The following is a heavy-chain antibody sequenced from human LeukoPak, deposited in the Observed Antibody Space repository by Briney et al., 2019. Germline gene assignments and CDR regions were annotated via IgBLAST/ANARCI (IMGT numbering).Heavy chain of an antibody. D-gene: IGHD3-10*01. CDR1: GFTFSSYG. V-gene: IGHV3-30*19. J-gene: IGHJ6*02. Sequence: GGSLRLSCAASGFTFSSYGMHWVRQAPGNGLEWVAVISYDGSNKYYADSVKGRFTVSRDNSENMLYLQMNSLRAEDTAVYYCARGNYGSVPGGYYYGMDVWGQGTTVTVSS. CDR3: ARGNYGSVPGGYYYGMDV. CDR2: ISYDGSNK.